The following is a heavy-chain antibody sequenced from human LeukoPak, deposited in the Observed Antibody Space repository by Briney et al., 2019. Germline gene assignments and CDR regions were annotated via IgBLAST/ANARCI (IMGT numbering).Heavy chain of an antibody. Sequence: GGSLGLSCAVSGITLSNYGMSWVRQAPGKGLEWVAGMSDSGGRTTYADSVKGRFTISRDNPKNTLYLQMNSLRAEDTAVYFCAKRGVVIRVILVGFHKEAYYFDSWGQGALVTVSS. J-gene: IGHJ4*02. V-gene: IGHV3-23*01. D-gene: IGHD3-22*01. CDR2: MSDSGGRT. CDR3: AKRGVVIRVILVGFHKEAYYFDS. CDR1: GITLSNYG.